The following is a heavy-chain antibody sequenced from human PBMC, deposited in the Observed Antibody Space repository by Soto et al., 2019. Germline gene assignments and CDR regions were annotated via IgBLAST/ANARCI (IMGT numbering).Heavy chain of an antibody. CDR2: IDGSGGIT. CDR1: GFTFGTTD. D-gene: IGHD3-10*01. V-gene: IGHV3-23*01. J-gene: IGHJ5*02. CDR3: VKNSGWFNT. Sequence: GGSLRLSCAASGFTFGTTDMSWVRQAPGEGLEWVSTIDGSGGITYYADSVKGRFTISRDNSRNTVYLQMNSLRGDDTALYYCVKNSGWFNTWGQGALVSVSS.